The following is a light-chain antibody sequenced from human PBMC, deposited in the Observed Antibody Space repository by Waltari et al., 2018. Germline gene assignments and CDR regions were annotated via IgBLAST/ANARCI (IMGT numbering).Light chain of an antibody. CDR2: DTS. CDR3: QQYSNWPPWT. CDR1: QSVSRK. Sequence: EIMMTKSPATLSVSPGERATLSCRVSQSVSRKLAWYQQKPGQAPRLLIYDTSSRATDIPARFSGSESGTEFTLTISSLQSEGFAVYYCQQYSNWPPWTFSQGTKVEI. J-gene: IGKJ1*01. V-gene: IGKV3-15*01.